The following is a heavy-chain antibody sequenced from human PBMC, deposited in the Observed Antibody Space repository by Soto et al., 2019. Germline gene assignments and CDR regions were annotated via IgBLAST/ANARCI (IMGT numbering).Heavy chain of an antibody. CDR1: AGSISNYF. CDR3: ARGGQDFWSGPFDY. CDR2: IDNSGST. Sequence: SETLSLTCTVSAGSISNYFSNWIRQPAGKGLEWIGRIDNSGSTNYNPSLKSRVTMSSDTSRSQFSLKLNSVTAADTAVYYCARGGQDFWSGPFDYWGQGALVTVS. V-gene: IGHV4-4*07. J-gene: IGHJ4*02. D-gene: IGHD3-3*01.